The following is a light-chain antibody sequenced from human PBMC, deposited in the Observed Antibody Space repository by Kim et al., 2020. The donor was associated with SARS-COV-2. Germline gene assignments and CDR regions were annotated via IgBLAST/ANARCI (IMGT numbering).Light chain of an antibody. CDR1: KLGNTY. J-gene: IGLJ2*01. CDR3: QAWDNSNVV. Sequence: SYELTQPPSVSVSPGQTASITCSGDKLGNTYACWYQQNPGQSPVLVIYQDTKRPSGIPERFSGSNSGNTATLTISGTQAMDEADYYCQAWDNSNVVFGGGTKLTVL. V-gene: IGLV3-1*01. CDR2: QDT.